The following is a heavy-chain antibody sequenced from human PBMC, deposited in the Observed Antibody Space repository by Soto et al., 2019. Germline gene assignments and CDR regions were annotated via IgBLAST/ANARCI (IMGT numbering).Heavy chain of an antibody. V-gene: IGHV3-33*01. CDR1: GFTFSSYG. D-gene: IGHD4-4*01. CDR3: ARARTTVTPYYYYYGMDF. Sequence: QVQLVESGGGVVQPGRSLRLSCAASGFTFSSYGMHWVRQAPGKGLEWVAVIWYDGSNKYYADSVKGRFTISRDNSKNTLYLQMNSLRAEDTAVYYCARARTTVTPYYYYYGMDFWGQGTTVTVSS. CDR2: IWYDGSNK. J-gene: IGHJ6*02.